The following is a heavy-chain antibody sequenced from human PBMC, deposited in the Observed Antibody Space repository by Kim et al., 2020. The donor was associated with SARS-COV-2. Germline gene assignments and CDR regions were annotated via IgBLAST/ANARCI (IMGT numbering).Heavy chain of an antibody. CDR3: AREVSAAGPYYFDY. Sequence: AVSVKSRITINPDTSKNQFSRQLNSVTPEDTAVYYCAREVSAAGPYYFDYWGQGTLVTVSS. J-gene: IGHJ4*02. V-gene: IGHV6-1*01. D-gene: IGHD6-13*01.